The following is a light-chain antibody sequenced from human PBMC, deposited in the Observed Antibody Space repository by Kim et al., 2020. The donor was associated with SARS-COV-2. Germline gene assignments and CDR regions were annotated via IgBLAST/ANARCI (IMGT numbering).Light chain of an antibody. V-gene: IGKV3-15*01. CDR3: QQYGSSRGT. CDR1: QSVSYN. J-gene: IGKJ2*01. Sequence: SVSPGERAPLSCRASQSVSYNLAWYQQKPGQAPRLLIYDTSTRAAGIPARFSGSASGTEFTLTINSLEPEDVAVYYCQQYGSSRGTFGQGTKLEI. CDR2: DTS.